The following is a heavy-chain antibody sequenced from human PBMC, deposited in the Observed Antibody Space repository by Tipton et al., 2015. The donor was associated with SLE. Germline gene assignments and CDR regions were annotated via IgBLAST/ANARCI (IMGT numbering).Heavy chain of an antibody. D-gene: IGHD4-17*01. CDR1: GYSISSGYY. J-gene: IGHJ5*02. V-gene: IGHV4-31*11. CDR3: ARDGIYYGDYAAWFDP. Sequence: GLVKPSETLSLTCAVSGYSISSGYYWSWIRQHPGKGLEWIGYIYYSGTTYYNPSLKSRVTISVDTSKNQFSLKLSSVTAADTAVYYCARDGIYYGDYAAWFDPWGQGTLVTVSS. CDR2: IYYSGTT.